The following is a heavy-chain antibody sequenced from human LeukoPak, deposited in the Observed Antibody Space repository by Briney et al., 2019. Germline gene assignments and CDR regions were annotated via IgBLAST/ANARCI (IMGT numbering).Heavy chain of an antibody. J-gene: IGHJ4*02. D-gene: IGHD3-3*01. V-gene: IGHV4-59*12. CDR1: GGSISSYY. CDR3: ASYDGSRGGFAY. Sequence: PSETLSLTCTVSGGSISSYYWSWIRQPPGKGLEWIGYIYYSGSTNYNPSLKSRVTISVDTSQNQFSLKLSSVTAADTAVYYCASYDGSRGGFAYWGQGTLVTVSS. CDR2: IYYSGST.